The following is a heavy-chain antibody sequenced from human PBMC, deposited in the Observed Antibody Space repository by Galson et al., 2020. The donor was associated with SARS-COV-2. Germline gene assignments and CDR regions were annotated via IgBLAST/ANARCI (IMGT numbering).Heavy chain of an antibody. D-gene: IGHD2-8*01. CDR3: ARGYSMVNANAFDI. Sequence: GGSLRLSCAASGFTFSNYWMHWVRQVPGKGPVWVSRISGDGSSTLYADSVKGRFTISRDSAKNTLYLEMNSLRVDDTAVYHCARGYSMVNANAFDIWGQGTMVTVSS. CDR1: GFTFSNYW. CDR2: ISGDGSST. J-gene: IGHJ3*02. V-gene: IGHV3-74*01.